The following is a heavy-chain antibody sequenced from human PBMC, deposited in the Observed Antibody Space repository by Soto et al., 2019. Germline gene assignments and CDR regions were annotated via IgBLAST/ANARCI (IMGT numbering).Heavy chain of an antibody. CDR3: ARDLYVPGAIRGFYNYYGMDV. J-gene: IGHJ6*02. D-gene: IGHD2-2*02. CDR2: IDNSGTT. Sequence: PSETLSLTCTVSGGSISRFYWTWIRQPPGPGLEWLGYIDNSGTTDYNPSLKSRVTISVDTSKNQFSLNLSSVTAADTAVYYCARDLYVPGAIRGFYNYYGMDVWGQGTTVTVSS. CDR1: GGSISRFY. V-gene: IGHV4-59*01.